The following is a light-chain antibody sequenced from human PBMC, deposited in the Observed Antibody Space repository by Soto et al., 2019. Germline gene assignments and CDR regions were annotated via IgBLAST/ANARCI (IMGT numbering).Light chain of an antibody. CDR3: QQRNYWQVT. CDR1: QSISGY. CDR2: DVS. Sequence: EIVLTQSPVTLSLSPGERATLSCRASQSISGYLAWYQQKPGQAPRLLIYDVSNRATGIPARFSGSESGTDFTLTISSLEPEDFAIYYCQQRNYWQVTFGQGTRLEI. J-gene: IGKJ5*01. V-gene: IGKV3-11*01.